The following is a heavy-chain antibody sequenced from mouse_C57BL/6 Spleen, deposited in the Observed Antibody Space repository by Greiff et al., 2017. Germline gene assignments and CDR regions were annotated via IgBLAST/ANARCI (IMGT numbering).Heavy chain of an antibody. J-gene: IGHJ4*01. CDR3: ARRVSNYVDYYAMDY. Sequence: QFQLQQPGAELVKPGASVKLSCKASGYTFTSYWMHWVKQRPGQGLEWIGMIHPNSGSTNYNEKFKSKATLTVDKSSSPAYMQLSSLTSEDSAVYYCARRVSNYVDYYAMDYWGQGTSVTVSS. CDR2: IHPNSGST. D-gene: IGHD1-1*01. V-gene: IGHV1-64*01. CDR1: GYTFTSYW.